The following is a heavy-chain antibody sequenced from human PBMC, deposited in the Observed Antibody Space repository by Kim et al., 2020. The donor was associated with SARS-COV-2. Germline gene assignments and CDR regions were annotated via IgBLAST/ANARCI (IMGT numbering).Heavy chain of an antibody. D-gene: IGHD5-12*01. CDR3: AREKGNFQWLRFGSDAFDI. V-gene: IGHV3-30-3*01. Sequence: GGSLRLSCAASGFTFSSYAMHWVRQAPGKGLEWVAVISYDGSNKYYADSVKGRFTISRDNSKNTLYLQMNSLRAEDTAVYYCAREKGNFQWLRFGSDAFDIWGQGTMVTVSS. J-gene: IGHJ3*02. CDR1: GFTFSSYA. CDR2: ISYDGSNK.